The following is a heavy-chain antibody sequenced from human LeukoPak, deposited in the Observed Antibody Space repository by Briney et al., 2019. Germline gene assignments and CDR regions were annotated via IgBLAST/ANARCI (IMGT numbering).Heavy chain of an antibody. D-gene: IGHD3-22*01. V-gene: IGHV1-46*01. J-gene: IGHJ4*02. CDR3: ARGKGIYYYDSSGYLDY. CDR2: INLSGGST. Sequence: GASVKVSCKASGYTFTSYYMHWVRQAPGQGLEWMGIINLSGGSTSYAQKFQGRVTMTRDTSTSTVYMELSSLRSEDTAVYYCARGKGIYYYDSSGYLDYWGQGTLVTVSS. CDR1: GYTFTSYY.